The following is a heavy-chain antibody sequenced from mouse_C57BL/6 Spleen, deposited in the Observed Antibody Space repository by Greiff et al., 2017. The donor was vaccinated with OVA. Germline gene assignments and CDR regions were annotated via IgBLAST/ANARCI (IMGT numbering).Heavy chain of an antibody. J-gene: IGHJ4*01. D-gene: IGHD1-1*01. CDR2: IDPSDSYT. CDR1: GYTFTSYW. Sequence: QVQLQQPGAELVRPGTSVKLSCKASGYTFTSYWMHWVKQRPGQGLEWIGVIDPSDSYTNYNQKFKGKATLTVDTSSSTAYMQLSSLTSEDSAVYYCAHYYGRSPPGMDYWGQGTSVTVSS. V-gene: IGHV1-59*01. CDR3: AHYYGRSPPGMDY.